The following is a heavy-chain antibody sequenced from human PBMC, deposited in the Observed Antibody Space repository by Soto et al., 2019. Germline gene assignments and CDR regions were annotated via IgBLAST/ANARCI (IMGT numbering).Heavy chain of an antibody. Sequence: TLSLTCTVSGDSISSGDYYWSWIRQPPGKGLEWLAVIDWDDNKYYNTSVETRLTISKDTSKNQVVLTMTNMDPLDTATYYCARKAYYYQDGGDYVFDYWGQGALVTVSS. CDR3: ARKAYYYQDGGDYVFDY. D-gene: IGHD2-21*02. CDR1: GDSISSGDYY. J-gene: IGHJ4*02. V-gene: IGHV2-70*18. CDR2: IDWDDNK.